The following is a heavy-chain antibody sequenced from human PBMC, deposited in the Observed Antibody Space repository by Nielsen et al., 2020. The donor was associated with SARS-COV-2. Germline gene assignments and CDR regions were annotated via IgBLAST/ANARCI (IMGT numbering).Heavy chain of an antibody. V-gene: IGHV3-11*04. CDR2: ISSSGSTI. D-gene: IGHD6-13*01. CDR1: GFTFSDYY. Sequence: GESLKISCAASGFTFSDYYMSWIRQAPGKGLEWVSYISSSGSTIYYADSVKGRFTISRDNAKNSLYLQMNSLRAEDTAVYYCAREGRAAAGTLVYWGQGTLVTVSS. CDR3: AREGRAAAGTLVY. J-gene: IGHJ4*02.